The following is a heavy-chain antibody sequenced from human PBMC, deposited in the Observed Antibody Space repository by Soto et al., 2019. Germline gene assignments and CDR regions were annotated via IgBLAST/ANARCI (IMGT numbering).Heavy chain of an antibody. Sequence: PSETLPLTCAVYGGSFSGYYWSWIRQPPGKGLEWIGEINHSGSTNYNPSLKSRVTISVDTSKNQFSLKLSSVTAADTAVYYCARVVRGVTLYYYYYGMDVWGQGTTVTVSS. CDR2: INHSGST. J-gene: IGHJ6*02. CDR3: ARVVRGVTLYYYYYGMDV. CDR1: GGSFSGYY. D-gene: IGHD3-10*01. V-gene: IGHV4-34*01.